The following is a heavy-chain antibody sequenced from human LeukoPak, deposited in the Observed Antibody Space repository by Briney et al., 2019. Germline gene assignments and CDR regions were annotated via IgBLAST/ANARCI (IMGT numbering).Heavy chain of an antibody. D-gene: IGHD2-2*02. CDR2: INHSGST. CDR3: AREYCSSTSCYTGTEKTLDY. CDR1: GGSFSGYY. Sequence: PSETLSLTCAVYGGSFSGYYWSWIRQPPGKGLEWMGEINHSGSTNYNPSLKSRVTISVDTSKNQFSLKRSSVTAADTAVYYCAREYCSSTSCYTGTEKTLDYWGQGTLVTVSS. V-gene: IGHV4-34*01. J-gene: IGHJ4*02.